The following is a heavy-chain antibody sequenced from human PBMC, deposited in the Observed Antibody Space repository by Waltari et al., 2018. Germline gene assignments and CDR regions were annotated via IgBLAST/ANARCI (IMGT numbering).Heavy chain of an antibody. V-gene: IGHV4-39*07. CDR1: GSSVSSRIHH. J-gene: IGHJ4*02. CDR3: ARHMTTVTTSSFDY. D-gene: IGHD4-17*01. Sequence: QLQLQESGPGLVKPSETLSLTCTVSGSSVSSRIHHWGLIPQSPGKGLEWIGSITHSGSSYYNPSLRSRVTLLVDTSKNQFSLRVNSVTAADMALYYCARHMTTVTTSSFDYWGQGALVTVSS. CDR2: ITHSGSS.